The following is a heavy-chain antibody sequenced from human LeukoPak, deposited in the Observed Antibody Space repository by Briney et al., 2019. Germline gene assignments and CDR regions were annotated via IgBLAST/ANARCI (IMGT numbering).Heavy chain of an antibody. Sequence: SETLSLTCTVSGGSISGYYWSWIRQPPGKGLEWIGYIYYSGSTNCNPSLKSRVTISVDTSKNQFSLKLSSVTAADTAVYYCARGNAYDSSGYYYVNAFDIWGQGTMVTVSS. CDR2: IYYSGST. V-gene: IGHV4-59*01. CDR1: GGSISGYY. D-gene: IGHD3-22*01. CDR3: ARGNAYDSSGYYYVNAFDI. J-gene: IGHJ3*02.